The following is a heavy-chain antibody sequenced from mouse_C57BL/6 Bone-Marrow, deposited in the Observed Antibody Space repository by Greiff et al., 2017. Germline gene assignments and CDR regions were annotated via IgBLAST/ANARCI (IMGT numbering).Heavy chain of an antibody. Sequence: VQLQQSGAELVRPGASVKLSCTASGFNIKDYYMHWVKQRPERGLEWIGRIDPEDGDTEYAPTFRGKATMTVDTSSNTAYLQLSSLTSEDTAVYYCTTDYSILWFAYWGQGTLVTVSA. V-gene: IGHV14-1*01. D-gene: IGHD2-5*01. CDR3: TTDYSILWFAY. CDR1: GFNIKDYY. J-gene: IGHJ3*01. CDR2: IDPEDGDT.